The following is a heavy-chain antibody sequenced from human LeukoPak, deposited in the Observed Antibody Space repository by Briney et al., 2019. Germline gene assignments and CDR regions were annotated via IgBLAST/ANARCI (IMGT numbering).Heavy chain of an antibody. Sequence: GGSLRLSCAASRFTVSSNYMSWVRQAPGKGLEWVSVIYSGGSTYYADSVKGRFTISRDNSKNTLYLQMNSLRAEDTAVYYCARGSDYDFWSGYYFDDYWGQGTLVTVSS. J-gene: IGHJ4*02. CDR3: ARGSDYDFWSGYYFDDY. CDR2: IYSGGST. V-gene: IGHV3-66*01. CDR1: RFTVSSNY. D-gene: IGHD3-3*01.